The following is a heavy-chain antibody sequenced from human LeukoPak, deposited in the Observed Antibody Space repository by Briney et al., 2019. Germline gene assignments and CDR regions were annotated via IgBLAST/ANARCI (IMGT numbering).Heavy chain of an antibody. CDR1: GFTFSRYS. D-gene: IGHD1-26*01. Sequence: HTGGSLRLSCAASGFTFSRYSMNWVRQAPGKGLEWVAVISYDGSNKYYADSVKGRFTISRDNSKNTLYLQMNSLRAEDTAVYYCARDHIVGASFDAFDIWGQGTMVTVSS. CDR3: ARDHIVGASFDAFDI. V-gene: IGHV3-30*03. CDR2: ISYDGSNK. J-gene: IGHJ3*02.